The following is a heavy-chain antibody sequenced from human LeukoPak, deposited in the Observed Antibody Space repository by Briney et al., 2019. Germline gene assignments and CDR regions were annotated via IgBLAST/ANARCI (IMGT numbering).Heavy chain of an antibody. J-gene: IGHJ4*02. D-gene: IGHD6-19*01. Sequence: SGRSLRLSCAASGFTFSSYGMNWVRQAPGKGLEWVAIIKEDGSEKIYVDSVRGRFTISRDNAKNTLYLQMNSLRAEDTAVYYCAAGAGWLIDYWGQGTLVTVSS. V-gene: IGHV3-7*01. CDR3: AAGAGWLIDY. CDR2: IKEDGSEK. CDR1: GFTFSSYG.